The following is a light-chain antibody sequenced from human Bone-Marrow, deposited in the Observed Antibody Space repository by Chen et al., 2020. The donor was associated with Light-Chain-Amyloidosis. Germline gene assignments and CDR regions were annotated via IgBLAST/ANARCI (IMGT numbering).Light chain of an antibody. CDR1: SSDVGGDNH. CDR2: EVT. Sequence: QSALTQPASVSGSPGQSITISCTVTSSDVGGDNHVSWYQQHPHKALKLMIYEVTNWPSWVPARCSGSKSDNTASLTISGLQHEDEAECCCSAYTVTDKLVLGSGTRVTVL. CDR3: SAYTVTDKLV. J-gene: IGLJ1*01. V-gene: IGLV2-14*01.